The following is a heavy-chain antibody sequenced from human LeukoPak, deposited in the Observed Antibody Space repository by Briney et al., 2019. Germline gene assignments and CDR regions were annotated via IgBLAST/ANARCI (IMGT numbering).Heavy chain of an antibody. CDR2: ISYDGSNK. J-gene: IGHJ4*02. V-gene: IGHV3-30-3*01. D-gene: IGHD4-17*01. Sequence: GRSLRLSCAASGFTFSSYAMHWVRQAPGKGLEWVAVISYDGSNKYYADSVKGRFTISRDNSKNTLYLQMNGLRAEDTAVYYCARWYGDYFDYWGQGTLVTVSS. CDR3: ARWYGDYFDY. CDR1: GFTFSSYA.